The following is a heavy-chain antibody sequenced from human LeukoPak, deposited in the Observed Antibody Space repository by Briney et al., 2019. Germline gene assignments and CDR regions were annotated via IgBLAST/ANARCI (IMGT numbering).Heavy chain of an antibody. CDR1: GFTFSSYG. Sequence: PGGSLRLSCAASGFTFSSYGMSWVRQAPGKGLEWVSAISGSGGSTYYADSVKGRFTISRDNSKNTLYLKMNILRAEDTAVYYCAKASSGYYATTDAFDIWGQGTMVTVSS. D-gene: IGHD3-22*01. J-gene: IGHJ3*02. CDR2: ISGSGGST. V-gene: IGHV3-23*01. CDR3: AKASSGYYATTDAFDI.